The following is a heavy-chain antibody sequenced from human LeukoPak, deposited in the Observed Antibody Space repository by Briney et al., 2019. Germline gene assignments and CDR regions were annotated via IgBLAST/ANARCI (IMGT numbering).Heavy chain of an antibody. CDR3: ARDYYDILTGYSIQPFDY. CDR2: ISAYNGHT. V-gene: IGHV1-18*04. D-gene: IGHD3-9*01. Sequence: ASVKASCKASGYTFISYGFSWVRQAPGQGLEWMGWISAYNGHTNYAQKLQGRVTMTTDTSTSTAYMELRSLRSDDTAVYYCARDYYDILTGYSIQPFDYWGQGTLVTVSS. J-gene: IGHJ4*02. CDR1: GYTFISYG.